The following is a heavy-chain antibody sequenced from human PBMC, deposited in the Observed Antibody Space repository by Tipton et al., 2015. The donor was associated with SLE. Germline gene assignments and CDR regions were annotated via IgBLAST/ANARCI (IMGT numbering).Heavy chain of an antibody. Sequence: SLRLSCAASGFTFSSYWMSWVRQAPGKGLEWVANIKQDGSEQYYVDSVKGRFTISRDNAKNSLYLQMNSLRAEDTAVYYCARGDEYYYDSSGYDYWGQGTLVTVSS. CDR2: IKQDGSEQ. J-gene: IGHJ4*02. V-gene: IGHV3-7*03. CDR1: GFTFSSYW. CDR3: ARGDEYYYDSSGYDY. D-gene: IGHD3-22*01.